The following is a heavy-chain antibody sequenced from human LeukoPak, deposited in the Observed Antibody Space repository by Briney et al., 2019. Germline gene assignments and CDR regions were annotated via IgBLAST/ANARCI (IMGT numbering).Heavy chain of an antibody. D-gene: IGHD6-19*01. J-gene: IGHJ4*02. V-gene: IGHV4-39*07. CDR1: GFTVSSNY. Sequence: GSLRLSCAASGFTVSSNYMSWVRQPPGKGLEWIGSIYYSGSTYYNPSLKSRVTISVDTSKNQFSLKLSSVTAADTAVYYCARVGLYSSGWSDYWGQGTLVTVSS. CDR3: ARVGLYSSGWSDY. CDR2: IYYSGST.